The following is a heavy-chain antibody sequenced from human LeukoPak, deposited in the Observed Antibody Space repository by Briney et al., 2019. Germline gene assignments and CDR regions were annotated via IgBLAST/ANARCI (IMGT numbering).Heavy chain of an antibody. CDR3: ARDGYYYDSSGYYGYYFDY. V-gene: IGHV3-21*01. CDR1: GFTCSSYS. D-gene: IGHD3-22*01. CDR2: ISSSSSYI. Sequence: GGSLRLSCAASGFTCSSYSMNWVRQAPGKGLEWVSSISSSSSYIYYADSVKGRFTISRDNAKNSLYLQMNSLRAEDTAVYYCARDGYYYDSSGYYGYYFDYWGQGTLVTVSS. J-gene: IGHJ4*02.